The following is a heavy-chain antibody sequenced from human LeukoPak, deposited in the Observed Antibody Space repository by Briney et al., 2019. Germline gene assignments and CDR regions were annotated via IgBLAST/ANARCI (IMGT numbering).Heavy chain of an antibody. Sequence: GGSLRLSCAASGFTFSSYGMSWVRQAPGKGLEWVSAISGSGGSTYYADSVKGRFTISRDNSKNTLYLQMNSLRAEDTAVYYCTTDGVGVEGATYDNWGQGTLVSVSS. J-gene: IGHJ4*02. CDR3: TTDGVGVEGATYDN. D-gene: IGHD1-26*01. CDR2: ISGSGGST. V-gene: IGHV3-23*01. CDR1: GFTFSSYG.